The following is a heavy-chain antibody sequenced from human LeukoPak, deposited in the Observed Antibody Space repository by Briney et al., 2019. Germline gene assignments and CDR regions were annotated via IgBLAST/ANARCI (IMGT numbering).Heavy chain of an antibody. Sequence: ASVKVSCKVSGYTLTELSMHWVRQAPGQGLEWMGWINPNSGGTNYAQKFQGRVTMTRDTSISTAYMELSRLRSDDTAVYYCARGNYYYGSGSRDYWGQGTLVTVSS. CDR3: ARGNYYYGSGSRDY. D-gene: IGHD3-10*01. V-gene: IGHV1-2*02. CDR2: INPNSGGT. J-gene: IGHJ4*02. CDR1: GYTLTELS.